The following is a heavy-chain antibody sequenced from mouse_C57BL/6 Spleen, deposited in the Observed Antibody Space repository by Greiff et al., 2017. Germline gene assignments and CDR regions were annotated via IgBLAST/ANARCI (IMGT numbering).Heavy chain of an antibody. D-gene: IGHD1-1*01. CDR1: GYTFTSYW. Sequence: QVQLQQPGAELVRPGTSVKLSCKASGYTFTSYWMHWVKQRPGQGLEWIGVIDPSDSYTNYNQKFKGKATLTVDTSSSTAYMQLSSLTSEDSAVYDCAKAGLGTVVAHFDYWGQGTTLTVSS. CDR3: AKAGLGTVVAHFDY. V-gene: IGHV1-59*01. CDR2: IDPSDSYT. J-gene: IGHJ2*01.